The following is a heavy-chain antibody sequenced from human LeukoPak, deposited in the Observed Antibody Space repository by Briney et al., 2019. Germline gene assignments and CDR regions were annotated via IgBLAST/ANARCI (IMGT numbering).Heavy chain of an antibody. CDR3: TRGRNSAFDY. J-gene: IGHJ4*02. D-gene: IGHD1-14*01. CDR1: GGSVSSSGVA. V-gene: IGHV6-1*01. Sequence: SQTLSLTCAISGGSVSSSGVAWNWIRQSPSRGLEWLGRTYYASQWPNEYALSVKSRITINPDTSKNQFSLQLNSVTPEDTAVYYCTRGRNSAFDYWGQGTLVTVSS. CDR2: TYYASQWPN.